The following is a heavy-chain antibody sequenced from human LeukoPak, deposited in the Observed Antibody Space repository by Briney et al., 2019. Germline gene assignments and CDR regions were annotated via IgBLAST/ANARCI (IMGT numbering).Heavy chain of an antibody. Sequence: SDTLSLTCAVSGYSISSRNWWGWIRQSPGKGLEWIGYTYYRGSTYYNPSLESRVTMSLDASKNQLSLELSSVTAIDTAVYFCARDPWLRFSDWFYGMDVWGKGTTVIVSS. CDR3: ARDPWLRFSDWFYGMDV. J-gene: IGHJ6*04. CDR2: TYYRGST. CDR1: GYSISSRNW. D-gene: IGHD3-9*01. V-gene: IGHV4-28*03.